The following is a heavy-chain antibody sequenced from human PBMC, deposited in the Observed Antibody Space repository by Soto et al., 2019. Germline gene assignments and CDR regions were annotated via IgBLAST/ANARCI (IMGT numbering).Heavy chain of an antibody. J-gene: IGHJ4*02. D-gene: IGHD2-15*01. CDR2: SYWDDDK. V-gene: IGHV2-5*02. Sequence: QITLKESGPTLVKPTQTLTLTCTFSGFSLSTRGVGVGWIRQPPGKALEWLALSYWDDDKRYSPSLKSRLTIPKNTYKNQVVLTMTNMDPVDTATYYCAHRPSYCSGGSCYSGFDYWGQGTLVTVSS. CDR1: GFSLSTRGVG. CDR3: AHRPSYCSGGSCYSGFDY.